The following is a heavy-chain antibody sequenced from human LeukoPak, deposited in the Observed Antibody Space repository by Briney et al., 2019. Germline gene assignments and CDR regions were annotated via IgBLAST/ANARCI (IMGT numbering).Heavy chain of an antibody. CDR1: GFTFSSYA. J-gene: IGHJ5*02. CDR2: ISGSGGST. CDR3: AKGGLVHRFDP. Sequence: GGTLRLSCAASGFTFSSYAMSWVRQAPGKGLEWVSAISGSGGSTYYADSVKGRFTISRDNSKNTLYLQMNSLRADDTAVYYCAKGGLVHRFDPWGQGTLVTVSS. V-gene: IGHV3-23*01.